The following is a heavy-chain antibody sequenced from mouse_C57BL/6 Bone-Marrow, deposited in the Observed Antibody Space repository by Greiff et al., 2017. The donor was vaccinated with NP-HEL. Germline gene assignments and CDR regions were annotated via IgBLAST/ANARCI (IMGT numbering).Heavy chain of an antibody. CDR2: IWGGGST. J-gene: IGHJ4*01. D-gene: IGHD2-3*01. CDR3: AKSYYDGYYGYYAMDY. CDR1: GFSLTSYG. V-gene: IGHV2-9*01. Sequence: VKLVESGPGLVAPSQSLSITCTVSGFSLTSYGVDWVRQPPGKGLEWLGVIWGGGSTNYNSALMSRLSISKDNSKSQVFLKMNSLQTDDTAMYYCAKSYYDGYYGYYAMDYWGQGTSVTVSS.